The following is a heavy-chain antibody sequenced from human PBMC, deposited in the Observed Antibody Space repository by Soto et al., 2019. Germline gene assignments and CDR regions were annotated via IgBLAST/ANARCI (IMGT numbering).Heavy chain of an antibody. V-gene: IGHV1-18*01. J-gene: IGHJ6*02. CDR3: ASLVLEWPPHMDV. CDR2: INPNSGGT. Sequence: ASVKVSCKASGYTFTSYGISWVRQAPGQGLEWMGRINPNSGGTNYAQKFQGRVTMTRDTSTSTVYMELSSLRSEDTAVYYCASLVLEWPPHMDVWGQGTTVTVSS. CDR1: GYTFTSYG. D-gene: IGHD3-3*01.